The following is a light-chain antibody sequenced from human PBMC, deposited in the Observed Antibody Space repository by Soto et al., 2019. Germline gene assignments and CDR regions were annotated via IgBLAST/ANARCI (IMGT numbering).Light chain of an antibody. CDR1: SSDIEIFRH. CDR2: EVT. Sequence: QSVLTQPASVSGSPGQSITISCTAASSDIEIFRHISWYQQHPGKAPKLIIYEVTRRPSGISNRFSGSKSGNTASLTISGLQAEDEADYFCCSYTGRPTLYAFATGTKLTVL. V-gene: IGLV2-23*02. CDR3: CSYTGRPTLYA. J-gene: IGLJ1*01.